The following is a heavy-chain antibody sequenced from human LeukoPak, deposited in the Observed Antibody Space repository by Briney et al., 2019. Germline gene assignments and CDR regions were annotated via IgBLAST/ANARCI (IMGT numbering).Heavy chain of an antibody. Sequence: PSGTLSLTCAVSGGSISSSNWWSWVRQPPGKELEWIGEIYHSGSTNYNPSLKSRVTISVDKSKNQFSLKLSSVTAADTAVYYCASRDGYKGPFDYWGQGTLVTVSS. V-gene: IGHV4-4*02. CDR3: ASRDGYKGPFDY. CDR1: GGSISSSNW. J-gene: IGHJ4*02. D-gene: IGHD5-24*01. CDR2: IYHSGST.